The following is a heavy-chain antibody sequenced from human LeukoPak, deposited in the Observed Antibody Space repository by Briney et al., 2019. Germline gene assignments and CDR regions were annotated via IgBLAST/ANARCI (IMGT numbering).Heavy chain of an antibody. CDR1: GYTFTSYG. Sequence: ASVKVSFKASGYTFTSYGISWVRQAPGQGLEWMGWINTYNGNTKYTQRLQGRVTVTTDTSTSTAYMELRSLRSDDTAVYYCARGDIVTYWGQGTLVTVSS. D-gene: IGHD5-12*01. CDR3: ARGDIVTY. V-gene: IGHV1-18*04. CDR2: INTYNGNT. J-gene: IGHJ4*02.